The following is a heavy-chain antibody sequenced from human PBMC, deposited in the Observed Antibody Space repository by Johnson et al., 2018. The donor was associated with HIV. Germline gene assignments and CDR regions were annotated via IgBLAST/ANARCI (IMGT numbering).Heavy chain of an antibody. V-gene: IGHV3-30*03. Sequence: QVQLVESGGGLVKPGGSLRLSCAASGFTFSNYAMGWVRQAPGKGPEWVAVVSYDGSNKYYVDSVQGRFTIARDNAKNSLYLQMNSLRAEDTALYYCARVAAAAGRMTDAFDIWGQGTMVSVSS. CDR3: ARVAAAAGRMTDAFDI. CDR1: GFTFSNYA. D-gene: IGHD6-13*01. J-gene: IGHJ3*02. CDR2: VSYDGSNK.